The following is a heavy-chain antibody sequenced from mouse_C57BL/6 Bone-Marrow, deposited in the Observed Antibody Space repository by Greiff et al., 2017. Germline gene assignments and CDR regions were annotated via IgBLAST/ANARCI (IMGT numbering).Heavy chain of an antibody. D-gene: IGHD1-1*01. V-gene: IGHV1-64*01. Sequence: QVQLQQPGPELVKPGASVKLSCKASGYTFTSYWMHWVKQRPGQGLEWIGMIHPNSGSTNSNEKFKSKATLTVDKSSSTAYMQLSSLTSEDSAVYYCARTKNCYGSSSNYAMDYWGQGTSVTVSS. CDR1: GYTFTSYW. J-gene: IGHJ4*01. CDR2: IHPNSGST. CDR3: ARTKNCYGSSSNYAMDY.